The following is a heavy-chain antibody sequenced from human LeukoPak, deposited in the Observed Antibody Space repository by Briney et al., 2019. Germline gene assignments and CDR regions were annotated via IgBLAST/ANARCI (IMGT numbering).Heavy chain of an antibody. J-gene: IGHJ6*03. CDR2: ISSSGTTI. V-gene: IGHV3-11*01. Sequence: PGGSLRLSCAASGFTFSDYYMSWIRQAPGKGLEWVSYISSSGTTIYNADSMNGRFTISRDNAKNSLFLKMNSLRAEDTAVYYCARDGVLRYFDYYYYYMDVWGKGTTVTISS. D-gene: IGHD3-9*01. CDR3: ARDGVLRYFDYYYYYMDV. CDR1: GFTFSDYY.